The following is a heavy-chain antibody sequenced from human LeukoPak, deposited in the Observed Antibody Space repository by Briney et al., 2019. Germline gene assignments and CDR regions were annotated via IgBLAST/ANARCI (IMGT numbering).Heavy chain of an antibody. V-gene: IGHV1-69*06. CDR3: ARVLLWFGELAHMDV. CDR2: IIPIFGTA. CDR1: GGTFSSYA. J-gene: IGHJ6*03. Sequence: SVKVSCKASGGTFSSYAISWVRQAPGQGLEWMGGIIPIFGTANYAQKFQGRVTITADKSTSTAYMELSSLRSEDTAVYYCARVLLWFGELAHMDVWGKGTTVTVSS. D-gene: IGHD3-10*01.